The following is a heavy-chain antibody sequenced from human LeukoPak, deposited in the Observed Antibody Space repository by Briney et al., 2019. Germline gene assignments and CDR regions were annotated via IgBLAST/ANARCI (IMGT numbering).Heavy chain of an antibody. CDR3: AGAAGLDYYYYMDV. CDR1: GFTFSSYS. J-gene: IGHJ6*03. Sequence: PGGSLRLSCAASGFTFSSYSLNWVRQAPGKGLEWVSSISSSSSYIYYADSVKGRFTISRDNAKNSLYLQMNSLRAEDTAVYYCAGAAGLDYYYYMDVWGKGTTVTVSS. CDR2: ISSSSSYI. V-gene: IGHV3-21*01. D-gene: IGHD6-19*01.